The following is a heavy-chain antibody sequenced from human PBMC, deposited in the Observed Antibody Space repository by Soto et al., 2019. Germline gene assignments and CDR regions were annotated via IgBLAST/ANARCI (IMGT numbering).Heavy chain of an antibody. V-gene: IGHV1-2*04. D-gene: IGHD1-26*01. J-gene: IGHJ1*01. CDR3: ATQRSGSYSEYFHH. CDR1: GYTFTGYY. CDR2: INPNSGGT. Sequence: ASVKVSCKASGYTFTGYYMHWVRQAPGQGLEWMGWINPNSGGTNYAQKFQGWVTMTRDTSISTAYMELSRLRSDDTAVYYCATQRSGSYSEYFHHWGQGTLVTVSS.